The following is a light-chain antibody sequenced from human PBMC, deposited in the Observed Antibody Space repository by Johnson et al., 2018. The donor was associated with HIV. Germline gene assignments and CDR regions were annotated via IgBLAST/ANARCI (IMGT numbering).Light chain of an antibody. Sequence: QSVFTQPPSVSAAPGQKVTISCSGSSSNIGNNYVSWYQQLPGTAPKLLIYDNNKRPSGIPDRFSGSKSGTSATLGITGLQTGDEADYYCGTWDGSLSAGAGFGTGTKVTVL. CDR1: SSNIGNNY. J-gene: IGLJ1*01. CDR3: GTWDGSLSAGAG. V-gene: IGLV1-51*01. CDR2: DNN.